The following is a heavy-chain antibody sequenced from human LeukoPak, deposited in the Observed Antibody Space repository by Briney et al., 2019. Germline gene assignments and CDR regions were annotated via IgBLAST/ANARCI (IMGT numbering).Heavy chain of an antibody. J-gene: IGHJ4*02. V-gene: IGHV4-39*07. CDR2: INHSGST. Sequence: PSETLSLTCTVSGGSISSGGYYWSWIRQPPGKGLEWIGEINHSGSTNYNPSLKSRVTISVDTSKNQFSLKLSSVTAADTAVYYCARDLSGYDVRFDYWGQGTLVTVSS. D-gene: IGHD5-12*01. CDR3: ARDLSGYDVRFDY. CDR1: GGSISSGGYY.